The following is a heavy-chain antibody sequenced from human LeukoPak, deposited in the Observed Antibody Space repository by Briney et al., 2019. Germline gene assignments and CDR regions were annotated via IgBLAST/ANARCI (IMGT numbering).Heavy chain of an antibody. CDR2: ISAYNGNT. V-gene: IGHV1-18*01. J-gene: IGHJ4*02. D-gene: IGHD4-11*01. CDR3: ARDGIRRSNYALDY. Sequence: ASVKVSCKASGYTFTSYGISWLRQAPGQGLEWMGRISAYNGNTNYAQKLQGRVTMTTDTSTSTAYMEQRSLRSDDTAVYYCARDGIRRSNYALDYWGQGTLVTVSS. CDR1: GYTFTSYG.